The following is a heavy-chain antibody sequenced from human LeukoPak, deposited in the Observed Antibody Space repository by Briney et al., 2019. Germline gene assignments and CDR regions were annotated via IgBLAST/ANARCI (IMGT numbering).Heavy chain of an antibody. CDR2: ISSSSSYI. Sequence: GGSLRLSCAASGFTFSSYSMNWVRQARGKGLEWVSSISSSSSYIYYADSVKGRFTISRDNAKNSLYLQMNSLRAEDTAVYYCARLGQGWYGGWGQGTLVTVSS. V-gene: IGHV3-21*01. J-gene: IGHJ4*02. D-gene: IGHD6-19*01. CDR1: GFTFSSYS. CDR3: ARLGQGWYGG.